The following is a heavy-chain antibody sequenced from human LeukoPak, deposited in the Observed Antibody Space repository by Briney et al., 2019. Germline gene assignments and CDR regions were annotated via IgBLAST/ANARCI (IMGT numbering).Heavy chain of an antibody. V-gene: IGHV1-18*01. CDR3: ARDCSGGSCYDGVDY. D-gene: IGHD2-15*01. Sequence: GASVKVSCKASGYTFTRYGISRVRQAPGQGLEWMGWISGYNGNIKYAQKLQGRVTMATDTSTSIAYMELRSLRSDDTAVYYCARDCSGGSCYDGVDYWGQGTLVTVSS. J-gene: IGHJ4*02. CDR1: GYTFTRYG. CDR2: ISGYNGNI.